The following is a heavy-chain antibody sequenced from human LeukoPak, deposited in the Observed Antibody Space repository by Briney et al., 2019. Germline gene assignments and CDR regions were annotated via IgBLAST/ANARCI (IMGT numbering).Heavy chain of an antibody. CDR2: ISSSGTTV. Sequence: GGSLRLSCAASSFTVSSYEMNWVRQAPGKGLEWVSYISSSGTTVYYADSVKGRFTISRDNARKSLYLQVNSLRAEDAAIYYCVGQIWLWPWGQGTLLTVST. CDR3: VGQIWLWP. CDR1: SFTVSSYE. J-gene: IGHJ5*02. D-gene: IGHD5-24*01. V-gene: IGHV3-48*03.